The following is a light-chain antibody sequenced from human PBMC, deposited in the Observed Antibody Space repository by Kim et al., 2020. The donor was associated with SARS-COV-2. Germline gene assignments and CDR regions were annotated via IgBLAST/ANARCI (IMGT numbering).Light chain of an antibody. J-gene: IGKJ4*01. Sequence: EIKMTQSPATLSLSPGDTATLSCRASQSITTKLAWYQKKAGQAPRLLIFDASERAAGTPARFSGGGSGTEFTLTISSLQSEDFAVYYCQQYKNWHPLTFGGGTKVDIK. CDR3: QQYKNWHPLT. CDR1: QSITTK. V-gene: IGKV3-15*01. CDR2: DAS.